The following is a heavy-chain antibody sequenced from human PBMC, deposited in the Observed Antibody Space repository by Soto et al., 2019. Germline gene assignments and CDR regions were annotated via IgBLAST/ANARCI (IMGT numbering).Heavy chain of an antibody. V-gene: IGHV3-33*08. CDR1: GFTFSSYA. Sequence: PGGSLRLSCAASGFTFSSYAMSWVRQAPGKGLEWVAVIWDDGSSTYYADSVKGRFTISRDNSKNTLYLQMNSLRAEDTAVYYCARDDLRLSYYYYGMDVWGQGTTVTVSS. CDR2: IWDDGSST. J-gene: IGHJ6*02. CDR3: ARDDLRLSYYYYGMDV.